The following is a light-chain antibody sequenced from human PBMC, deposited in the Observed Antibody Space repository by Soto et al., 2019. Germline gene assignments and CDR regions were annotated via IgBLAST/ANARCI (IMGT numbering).Light chain of an antibody. J-gene: IGLJ3*02. V-gene: IGLV2-14*03. Sequence: QSALTQPASVSGSPGQLITISCTGTSSDVGGYNYVSWYQQHPGKAPKLMIYDVTNRPSGVSNRFSGSKSVNTASLTISGLQAEDEADYYCSSYTSSSTVVFGGGTKVTVL. CDR3: SSYTSSSTVV. CDR1: SSDVGGYNY. CDR2: DVT.